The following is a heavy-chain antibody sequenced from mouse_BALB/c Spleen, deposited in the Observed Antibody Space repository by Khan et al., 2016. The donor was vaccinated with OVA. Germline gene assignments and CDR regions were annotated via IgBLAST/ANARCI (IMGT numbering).Heavy chain of an antibody. CDR2: IYPGTDNS. CDR1: GYIFTSYW. D-gene: IGHD3-2*02. Sequence: QVQLKQSGAELVRPGASVKLSCKTSGYIFTSYWIHWVTQRSGQGLEWIARIYPGTDNSYYNEKFKDKATLTADKSSSTAYMQLSSLKSEDSDVYFCAREEALDHFDHWGQGTTLTVSS. CDR3: AREEALDHFDH. V-gene: IGHV1-76*01. J-gene: IGHJ2*01.